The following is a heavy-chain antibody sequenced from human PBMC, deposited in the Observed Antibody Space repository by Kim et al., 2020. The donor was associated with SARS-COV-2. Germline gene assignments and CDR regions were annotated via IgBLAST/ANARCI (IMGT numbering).Heavy chain of an antibody. J-gene: IGHJ4*02. D-gene: IGHD3-16*01. Sequence: YAQKLQGRVTMTTDTSTSTAYKELRSLRSDDTAVYYCARESDTFGGPPVDYWGQGTLVTVAS. V-gene: IGHV1-18*01. CDR3: ARESDTFGGPPVDY.